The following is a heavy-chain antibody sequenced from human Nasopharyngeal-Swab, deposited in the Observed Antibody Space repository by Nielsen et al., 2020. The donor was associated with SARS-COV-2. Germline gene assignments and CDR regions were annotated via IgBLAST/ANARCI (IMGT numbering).Heavy chain of an antibody. J-gene: IGHJ3*02. D-gene: IGHD4-17*01. CDR2: INPNSGGT. CDR3: ARRPATVDDAFDI. V-gene: IGHV1-2*02. Sequence: ASVKVSCKASGYTFTSYAMNWVRQAPGQGLEWMGWINPNSGGTNYAQKFQGRVTMTRDTSISTAYMELSRLRSDDTAVYYCARRPATVDDAFDIWGQGTMVTVSS. CDR1: GYTFTSYA.